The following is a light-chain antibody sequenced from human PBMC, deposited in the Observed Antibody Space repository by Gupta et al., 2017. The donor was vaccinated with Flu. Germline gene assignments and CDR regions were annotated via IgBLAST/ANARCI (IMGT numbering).Light chain of an antibody. Sequence: EIVLTQSPGTLSLSPGERATLSCRASQSVRSGYLAWYQQKPGQAPRLLIYGTSTRATGIPDRFTCSGSGADFTLTINRLESEDFALYYCQQYGSSPWTFGQGTKVEIK. V-gene: IGKV3-20*01. J-gene: IGKJ1*01. CDR3: QQYGSSPWT. CDR2: GTS. CDR1: QSVRSGY.